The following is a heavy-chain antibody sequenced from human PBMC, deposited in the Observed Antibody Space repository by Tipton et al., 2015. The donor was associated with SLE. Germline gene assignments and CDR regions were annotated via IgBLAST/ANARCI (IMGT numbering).Heavy chain of an antibody. D-gene: IGHD3-16*01. V-gene: IGHV4-59*11. Sequence: TLSLTCTVSGDSISSHYWSWIRQPPGKGLEWIGSFYYTGTTDYNPSLKSRVTISVDTSKNQVSLNMTSVTAADTAVYYCARDGDGGRTHYMDVWGKGTTVTVSS. J-gene: IGHJ6*03. CDR3: ARDGDGGRTHYMDV. CDR2: FYYTGTT. CDR1: GDSISSHY.